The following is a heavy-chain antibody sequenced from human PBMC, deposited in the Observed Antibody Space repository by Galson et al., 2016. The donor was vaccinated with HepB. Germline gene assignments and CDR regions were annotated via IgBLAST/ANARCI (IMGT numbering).Heavy chain of an antibody. D-gene: IGHD3-10*01. CDR1: GFTFSSYA. CDR2: ISGSGGST. J-gene: IGHJ6*03. V-gene: IGHV3-23*01. CDR3: AKDRAVRGYYYYYMDV. Sequence: SLRLSCAASGFTFSSYAMSWVRQAPGKGLQWVSAISGSGGSTYYADSVKGRFTISRDNSKNTLYLQMNSLRAEDTAVYYCAKDRAVRGYYYYYMDVWGKGTTVTVSS.